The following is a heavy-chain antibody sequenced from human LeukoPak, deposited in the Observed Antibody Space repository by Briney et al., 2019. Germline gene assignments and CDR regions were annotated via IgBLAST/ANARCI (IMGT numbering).Heavy chain of an antibody. Sequence: GSLKTSCEGSGPPFNNHWIAWVRQGPGEGLGWVGRINNGGGSTTYSGSVKGRFTISRDNPKNMVYLQGNRLEAGGTAVYYCATRQGGCPAYWGQGTLGNGS. D-gene: IGHD3-16*01. J-gene: IGHJ4*02. CDR2: INNGGGST. CDR1: GPPFNNHW. V-gene: IGHV3-74*01. CDR3: ATRQGGCPAY.